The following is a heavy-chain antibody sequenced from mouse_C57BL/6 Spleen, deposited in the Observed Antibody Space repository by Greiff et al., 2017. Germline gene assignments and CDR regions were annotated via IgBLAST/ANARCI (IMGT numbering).Heavy chain of an antibody. CDR2: IHPNSGST. V-gene: IGHV1-64*01. CDR1: GYTFTSYW. J-gene: IGHJ2*01. Sequence: QVQLQQPGAELVKPGASVKLSCKASGYTFTSYWMHWVKQRPGQGLEWIGMIHPNSGSTNYNETFKSKATLTVDKSSSTAYMQLSSLTSEDSAVYYCARGGWQYYFDYWGQGTTLTVSS. D-gene: IGHD3-3*01. CDR3: ARGGWQYYFDY.